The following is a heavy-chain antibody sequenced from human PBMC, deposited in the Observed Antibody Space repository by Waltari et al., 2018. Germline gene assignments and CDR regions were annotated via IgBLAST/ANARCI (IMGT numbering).Heavy chain of an antibody. Sequence: QVQLQESGPGLVKPSETLSPTCNVPGGSLRTYHLSWIRQPPGKGLEWIGYIHSSGSTNYNPSLKSRVTISTDTSKNHFSLKLSFVTAADTAMYYCARHSSASFDFWGQGTLVTVSS. D-gene: IGHD6-6*01. CDR1: GGSLRTYH. CDR2: IHSSGST. V-gene: IGHV4-59*01. J-gene: IGHJ4*02. CDR3: ARHSSASFDF.